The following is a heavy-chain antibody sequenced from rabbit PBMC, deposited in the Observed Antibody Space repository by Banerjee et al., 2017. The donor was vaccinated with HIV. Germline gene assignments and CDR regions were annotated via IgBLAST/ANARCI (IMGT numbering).Heavy chain of an antibody. Sequence: QEQLEESGGDLVKPEGSLTLTCTASGFSFSNKYVMCWVRQAPGKGLEWIACIDPASSGSTLYATWAKGRFTISKASWTTVTLQMTSLTAADTASYFCARDLAGVIGWNFNLWGPGTLVTVS. J-gene: IGHJ4*01. CDR1: GFSFSNKYV. CDR2: IDPASSGST. D-gene: IGHD4-1*01. V-gene: IGHV1S45*01. CDR3: ARDLAGVIGWNFNL.